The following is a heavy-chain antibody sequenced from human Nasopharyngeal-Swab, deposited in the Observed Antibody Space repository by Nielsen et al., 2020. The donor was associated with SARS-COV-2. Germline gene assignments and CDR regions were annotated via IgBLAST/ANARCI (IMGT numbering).Heavy chain of an antibody. D-gene: IGHD3-22*01. CDR3: AKDGYYYDSSGYGMDV. Sequence: WIRQPPGKGLEWVANIKQDGSEKYYVDSVKGRFTISRDNAKNSLYLQMNSLRAEDTAVYYCAKDGYYYDSSGYGMDVWGQGTTVTVSS. CDR2: IKQDGSEK. J-gene: IGHJ6*02. V-gene: IGHV3-7*03.